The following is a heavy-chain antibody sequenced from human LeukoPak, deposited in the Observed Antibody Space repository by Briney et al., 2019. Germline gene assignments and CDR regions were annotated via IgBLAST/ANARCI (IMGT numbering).Heavy chain of an antibody. D-gene: IGHD3-22*01. V-gene: IGHV4-4*02. Sequence: SGTLSLTCAVSGGSISSSNWWSWVRQPPGKGLEWIGEIYHSGSTNYNPSLKSRVTISVDTSKNQFSLKLSSVTAADTAVYYCARGSVYYESPYFDYWGQGTLVTVSS. CDR1: GGSISSSNW. CDR2: IYHSGST. CDR3: ARGSVYYESPYFDY. J-gene: IGHJ4*02.